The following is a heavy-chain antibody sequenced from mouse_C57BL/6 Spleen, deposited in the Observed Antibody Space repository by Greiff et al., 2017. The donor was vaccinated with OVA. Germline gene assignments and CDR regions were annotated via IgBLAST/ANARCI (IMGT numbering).Heavy chain of an antibody. Sequence: DVKLQESGPELVKPGASVKIPCKASGYTFTDYNMDWVKQSHGKSLEWIGDINPNNGGTIYNQKFKGKATLTVDKSSSTAYMELRSLTSEDTAVYYCARRYYGYDGFAYWGQGTLVTVSA. J-gene: IGHJ3*01. V-gene: IGHV1-18*01. CDR3: ARRYYGYDGFAY. CDR2: INPNNGGT. CDR1: GYTFTDYN. D-gene: IGHD2-2*01.